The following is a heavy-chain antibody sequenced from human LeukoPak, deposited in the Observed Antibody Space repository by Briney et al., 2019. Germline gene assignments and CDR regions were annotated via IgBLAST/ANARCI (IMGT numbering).Heavy chain of an antibody. Sequence: PGGSLRLSCAASGFTFSSYWMSWVRQAPGKGLEWVANIKQDGSEKYYVDSVKGRFTISRDNAKNSLYLQMNSLRAEDTAVYYCARANGDPLYYYGMDVWGQGTTVTASS. V-gene: IGHV3-7*01. CDR3: ARANGDPLYYYGMDV. J-gene: IGHJ6*02. D-gene: IGHD4-17*01. CDR1: GFTFSSYW. CDR2: IKQDGSEK.